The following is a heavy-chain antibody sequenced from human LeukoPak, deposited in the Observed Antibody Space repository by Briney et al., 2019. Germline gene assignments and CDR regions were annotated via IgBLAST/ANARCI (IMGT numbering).Heavy chain of an antibody. CDR1: GYTFTSYG. CDR2: ISAHNGNT. CDR3: ARGGLLGYDSSGYSDY. Sequence: ASVKVSCKASGYTFTSYGISWVRQAPGQGLEWMGWISAHNGNTNYAQKLQGRVTMTTDTSTSTAYMELRSLRSDDTAVYYCARGGLLGYDSSGYSDYWGQGTLVTVSS. J-gene: IGHJ4*02. D-gene: IGHD3-22*01. V-gene: IGHV1-18*01.